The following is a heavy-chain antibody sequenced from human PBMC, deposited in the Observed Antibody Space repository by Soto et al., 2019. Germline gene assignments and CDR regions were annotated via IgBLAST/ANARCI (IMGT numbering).Heavy chain of an antibody. CDR2: IVHSGRT. J-gene: IGHJ4*02. CDR3: ARGGVLLWFGELTHINFDY. CDR1: GGSFSDYY. Sequence: SETLSLTCAVYGGSFSDYYWTWIRQPPGKGLEWIGEIVHSGRTNYNPSLKSRVTMSVDTSKNHFSLKLSSVTAADTAVYYCARGGVLLWFGELTHINFDYWGQGTLVTVSS. V-gene: IGHV4-34*01. D-gene: IGHD3-10*01.